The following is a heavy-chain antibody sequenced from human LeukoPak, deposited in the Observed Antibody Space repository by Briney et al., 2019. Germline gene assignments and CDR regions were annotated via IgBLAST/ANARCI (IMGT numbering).Heavy chain of an antibody. D-gene: IGHD6-6*01. CDR2: IYYSGST. CDR1: GGSISSYY. V-gene: IGHV4-59*01. CDR3: ARNKAGIAARWFDP. Sequence: NPSETLSLTCTVSGGSISSYYWSWIRQPPGKGLEWIGYIYYSGSTNYNPSLKSRVTISVDTSKNQFSLKLSSVTAADTAAYYCARNKAGIAARWFDPWGQGTLVTVSS. J-gene: IGHJ5*02.